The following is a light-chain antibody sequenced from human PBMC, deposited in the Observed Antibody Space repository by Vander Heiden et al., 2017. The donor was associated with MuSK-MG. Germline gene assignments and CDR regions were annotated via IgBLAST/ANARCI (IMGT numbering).Light chain of an antibody. CDR2: STS. Sequence: DIQMTQSPSSLSASVGDRVTITCRASQSISTYLNWYQQKPGKAPKLLIYSTSSLQSGVPSRFSGSGSGTDFTLTISRLQPEDFATYYCQQRDDTPHTFGQGTKLEIK. CDR3: QQRDDTPHT. CDR1: QSISTY. V-gene: IGKV1-39*01. J-gene: IGKJ2*01.